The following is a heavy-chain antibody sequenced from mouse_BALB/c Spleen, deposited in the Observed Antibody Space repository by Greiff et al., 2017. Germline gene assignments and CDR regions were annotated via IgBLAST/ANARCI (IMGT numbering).Heavy chain of an antibody. J-gene: IGHJ4*01. CDR1: GFTFSSYT. CDR2: ISNGGGST. Sequence: EVQLVESGGGLVQPGGSLKLSCAASGFTFSSYTMSWVRQTPEKRLEWVAYISNGGGSTYYPDTVKGRFTISRDNAKNTLYLQMSSLKSEDTAMYYCARHIYYYGSSPLAMDYWGQGTSVTVSS. V-gene: IGHV5-12-2*01. CDR3: ARHIYYYGSSPLAMDY. D-gene: IGHD1-1*01.